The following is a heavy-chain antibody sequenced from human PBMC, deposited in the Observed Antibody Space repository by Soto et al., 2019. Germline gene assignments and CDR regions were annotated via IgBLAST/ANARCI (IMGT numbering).Heavy chain of an antibody. V-gene: IGHV4-31*03. J-gene: IGHJ4*02. CDR1: GGSISSGGYY. Sequence: QVQLQESGPGLVKPSQTLSLTCTVSGGSISSGGYYWSWIRQHPGKGLEWIGYIYYSGSTYYNPSLTRRVTISVDTSKNQFYLKPSSVTAADTAVYYCAREGGIVGATAADYWGQGTLVTVSS. CDR2: IYYSGST. CDR3: AREGGIVGATAADY. D-gene: IGHD1-26*01.